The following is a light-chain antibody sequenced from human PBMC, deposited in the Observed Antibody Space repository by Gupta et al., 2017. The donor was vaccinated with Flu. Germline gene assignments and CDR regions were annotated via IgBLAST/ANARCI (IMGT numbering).Light chain of an antibody. J-gene: IGKJ5*01. Sequence: EIVMTQSPVTLSLSPGERATLSCRASQNVNTNLAWYQQKPGQAPRLLIYGASMGATGLPVRFSGCGSRTEFTLTISSLQSEDFAVYFCQQYDDWPRITFGLGTRLDIK. CDR1: QNVNTN. V-gene: IGKV3-15*01. CDR3: QQYDDWPRIT. CDR2: GAS.